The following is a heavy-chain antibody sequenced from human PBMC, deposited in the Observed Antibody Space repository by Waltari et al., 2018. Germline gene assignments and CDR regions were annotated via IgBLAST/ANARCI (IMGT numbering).Heavy chain of an antibody. CDR1: GFTFSYYA. Sequence: EVQLVESGGGLVRRGGSLRLSCSASGFTFSYYAMHWVRQAPGKGLEYVSAIGSNGVSTYYADAVKGRFTISRDNSKNILYLQMSSLRDDDTGVYYCVRYSSSSWSFDDWGQGTLVTVSS. J-gene: IGHJ4*02. D-gene: IGHD6-6*01. CDR3: VRYSSSSWSFDD. CDR2: IGSNGVST. V-gene: IGHV3-64D*08.